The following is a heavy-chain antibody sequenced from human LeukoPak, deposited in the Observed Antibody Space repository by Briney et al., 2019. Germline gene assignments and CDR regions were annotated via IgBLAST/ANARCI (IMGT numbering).Heavy chain of an antibody. J-gene: IGHJ4*02. CDR1: GGSIRSSSYY. D-gene: IGHD2-15*01. CDR2: IYYSGST. CDR3: AREAAPWFQTDY. Sequence: SETLSLTCTVSGGSIRSSSYYWGWIRQPPGKGLEWIGSIYYSGSTNYNPSLKSRVTISVDTSKNQFSLKLSSVTAADTAVYYCAREAAPWFQTDYWGQGTLVTVSS. V-gene: IGHV4-39*07.